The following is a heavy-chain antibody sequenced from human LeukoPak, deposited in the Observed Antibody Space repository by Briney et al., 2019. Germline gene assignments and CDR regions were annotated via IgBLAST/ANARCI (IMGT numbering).Heavy chain of an antibody. CDR3: AREKRFLDWSPDAFDI. D-gene: IGHD3-3*01. Sequence: SQTLSPACPLDGGSISSYYCGWIRQPPGNGLEWIGYIYYSGSTNYNPSLESRVTISVDTSKNRFSLKLSSVPAAGTAVYYCAREKRFLDWSPDAFDIWGQGTMVTVSS. CDR2: IYYSGST. J-gene: IGHJ3*02. CDR1: GGSISSYY. V-gene: IGHV4-59*01.